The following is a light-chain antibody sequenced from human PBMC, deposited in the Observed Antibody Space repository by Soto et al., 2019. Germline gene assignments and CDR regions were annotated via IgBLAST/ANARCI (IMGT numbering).Light chain of an antibody. J-gene: IGKJ1*01. CDR1: QSISNW. Sequence: DIQMTQSPSTLSASVGDRVTITCRASQSISNWWAWYQQKPGKAPKILIHDASSLQSGVPPRFSGSGSGAEFTLTIRSLQPDDFATYYCQQYNSYSTFGQGTKVEIK. CDR2: DAS. V-gene: IGKV1-5*01. CDR3: QQYNSYST.